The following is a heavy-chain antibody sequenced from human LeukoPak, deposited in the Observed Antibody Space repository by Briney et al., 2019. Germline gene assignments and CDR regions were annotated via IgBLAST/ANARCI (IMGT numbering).Heavy chain of an antibody. CDR1: GFTFSSYA. J-gene: IGHJ5*02. CDR3: AKGNSYYDFWSGYP. CDR2: ISGSGGST. D-gene: IGHD3-3*01. V-gene: IGHV3-23*01. Sequence: PGRSLRLSCAASGFTFSSYAMSWVRQAPGKGLEWVSAISGSGGSTYYADSVKGRFTISRDNSKNTLYLQMNSLRAEDTAVYYCAKGNSYYDFWSGYPKGQGTLVTVSS.